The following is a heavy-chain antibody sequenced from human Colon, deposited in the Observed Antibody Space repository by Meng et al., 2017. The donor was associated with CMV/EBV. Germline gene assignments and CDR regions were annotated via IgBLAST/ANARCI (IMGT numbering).Heavy chain of an antibody. D-gene: IGHD1-14*01. V-gene: IGHV4-30-4*02. Sequence: SETLSLTCTVSGCSISSGDYYWSWLRQAPGKVPEWIVYIYSSGRAYYNASLKSRVTISVDTSKNQFSLKMDSVTAADTSMYYCARGCFVLRYYYHHGMDVWGRGTTVTVSS. CDR1: GCSISSGDYY. CDR3: ARGCFVLRYYYHHGMDV. J-gene: IGHJ6*02. CDR2: IYSSGRA.